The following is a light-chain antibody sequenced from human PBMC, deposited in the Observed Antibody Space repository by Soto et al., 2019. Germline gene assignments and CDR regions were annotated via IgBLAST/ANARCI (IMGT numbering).Light chain of an antibody. CDR3: QVWNDSGDHAI. CDR2: YDE. Sequence: SSELTQSPSISVAPGQTASLTCGGDNIGSKSVHWYQQKTGQAPVLVIYYDEDRPSGIPDRFSGSNSGNTATLTISRVEGGDEADYYCQVWNDSGDHAIFGGGTKLTVL. CDR1: NIGSKS. V-gene: IGLV3-21*04. J-gene: IGLJ2*01.